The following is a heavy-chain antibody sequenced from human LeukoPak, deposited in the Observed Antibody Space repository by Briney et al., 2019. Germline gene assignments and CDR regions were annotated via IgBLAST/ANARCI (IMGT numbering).Heavy chain of an antibody. J-gene: IGHJ3*02. CDR1: GGSFSGYY. V-gene: IGHV4-34*01. Sequence: SETLSLTCAVYGGSFSGYYWSWIRQPPGKGLEWIGEINHSGSTNYNPSLKSRVTISVDTSKNQFSLKLSSVTAADTAVYYCARQKRAAAGSFDIWGQGTMVTVSS. D-gene: IGHD6-13*01. CDR3: ARQKRAAAGSFDI. CDR2: INHSGST.